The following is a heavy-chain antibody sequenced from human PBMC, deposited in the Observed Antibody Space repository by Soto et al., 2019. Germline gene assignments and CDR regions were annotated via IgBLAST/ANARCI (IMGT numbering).Heavy chain of an antibody. J-gene: IGHJ6*02. CDR1: GFTFSSYG. D-gene: IGHD6-13*01. CDR3: AKAKYSSSWYSYGMDV. Sequence: QVQLVESGGGVVQPGRSLRLSCAASGFTFSSYGMHWVRQAPGKGLEWVAVISHDGSNKYYADSGKGRFTISRDNSKNPLYLQMNSLRAEDTAVYYCAKAKYSSSWYSYGMDVCGQGTTVTVSS. V-gene: IGHV3-30*18. CDR2: ISHDGSNK.